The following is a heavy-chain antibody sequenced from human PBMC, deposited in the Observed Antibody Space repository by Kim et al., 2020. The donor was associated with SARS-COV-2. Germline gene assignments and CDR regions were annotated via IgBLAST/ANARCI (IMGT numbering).Heavy chain of an antibody. Sequence: SETLSLTCAVYGGSFSGYYWSWIRQPPGKGLEWIGEINHSGSTNYNPSLKSRVTISVDTSKNQFSLKLSSVTAADTAVYYCARGSVGGYNRRTNWFDPWGQGTLVTVSS. CDR1: GGSFSGYY. J-gene: IGHJ5*02. D-gene: IGHD5-12*01. CDR2: INHSGST. V-gene: IGHV4-34*01. CDR3: ARGSVGGYNRRTNWFDP.